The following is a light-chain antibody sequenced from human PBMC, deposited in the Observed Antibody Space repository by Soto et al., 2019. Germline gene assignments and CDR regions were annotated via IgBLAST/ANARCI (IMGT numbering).Light chain of an antibody. CDR3: QQYNDFQYS. CDR1: QNIGSW. CDR2: KAT. V-gene: IGKV1-5*03. Sequence: DIQMTQSPSTLSASVGDGVTITCRASQNIGSWLAWYQQKPGEAPKLLISKATNLQSGVPSRFSGSGSGTDFSLTISSLQPVDSATYFCQQYNDFQYSFGPGTKVEIK. J-gene: IGKJ2*01.